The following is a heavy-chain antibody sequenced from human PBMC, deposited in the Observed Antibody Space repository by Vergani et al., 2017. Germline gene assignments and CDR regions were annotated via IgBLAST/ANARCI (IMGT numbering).Heavy chain of an antibody. Sequence: EVQLVESGGGLVQPGRSLRLSCTASGFTFGDYAMSWVRQAPGKGLEWVGFIRSKAYGGTTEYAASVKGRLTISRDDSKSIAYLQMNSLKTEDTAVYYCSRVVYGDGPDNYYYGMDVWGQGTTVTVSS. J-gene: IGHJ6*02. D-gene: IGHD2-8*01. CDR1: GFTFGDYA. V-gene: IGHV3-49*04. CDR2: IRSKAYGGTT. CDR3: SRVVYGDGPDNYYYGMDV.